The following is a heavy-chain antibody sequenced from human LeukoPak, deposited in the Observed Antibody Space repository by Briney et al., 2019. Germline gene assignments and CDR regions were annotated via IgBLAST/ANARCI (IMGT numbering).Heavy chain of an antibody. D-gene: IGHD6-19*01. Sequence: GGSLRLSCAASGFTFSSYWMHWVRQAPGKGLEWVSAISGSGGSTYYADSVKGRFTISRDNSKNTLYLQMNSLRAEDTAVYYCAKGTVAGPDLFDYWGQGTLVTVSS. J-gene: IGHJ4*02. CDR3: AKGTVAGPDLFDY. CDR2: ISGSGGST. V-gene: IGHV3-23*01. CDR1: GFTFSSYW.